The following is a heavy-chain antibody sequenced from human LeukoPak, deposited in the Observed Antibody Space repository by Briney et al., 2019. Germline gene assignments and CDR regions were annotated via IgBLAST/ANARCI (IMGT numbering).Heavy chain of an antibody. CDR2: ISSTGGTT. CDR3: AKSGYNRFDY. V-gene: IGHV3-23*01. Sequence: PGGSLRLSCAASGITFSSYGMSWVRQAPGKGLEWVSSISSTGGTTYYADSVKGRFTISRDNSKNTLYLQMNSLRADDTAVYFCAKSGYNRFDYWGQGTLVTVSS. D-gene: IGHD5-24*01. J-gene: IGHJ4*02. CDR1: GITFSSYG.